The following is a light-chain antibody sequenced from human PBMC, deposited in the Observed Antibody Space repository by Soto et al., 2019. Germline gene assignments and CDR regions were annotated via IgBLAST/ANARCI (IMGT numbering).Light chain of an antibody. CDR1: SSDVGAYNY. V-gene: IGLV2-14*01. J-gene: IGLJ1*01. Sequence: QSVLTQPASVSGSPGQSITISCTGTSSDVGAYNYVSWYQHHPGKVPKLLIYEVTNRPSGVSDRFSASKAGASASLAISGLQSEDEGDYYCAAWDASLGGFYVFGSGTKVTVL. CDR3: AAWDASLGGFYV. CDR2: EVT.